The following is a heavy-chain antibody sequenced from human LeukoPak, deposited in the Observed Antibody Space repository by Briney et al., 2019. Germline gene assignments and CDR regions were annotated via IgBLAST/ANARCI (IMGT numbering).Heavy chain of an antibody. D-gene: IGHD1-20*01. Sequence: PGGSLRLFCAASGFTFSDHFMDWVRQAPGKGLEWVGRIRKKPNSYTTEYAASVKGRFTFSRDDSKNSLYLQMNSLETEDTAVYYCARVSAITGATDALDFWGQGTMVTVSS. CDR1: GFTFSDHF. J-gene: IGHJ3*01. V-gene: IGHV3-72*01. CDR3: ARVSAITGATDALDF. CDR2: IRKKPNSYTT.